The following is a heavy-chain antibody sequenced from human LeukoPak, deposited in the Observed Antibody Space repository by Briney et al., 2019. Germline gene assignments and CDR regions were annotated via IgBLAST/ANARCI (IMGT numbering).Heavy chain of an antibody. V-gene: IGHV4-59*01. CDR2: IYYSGST. J-gene: IGHJ1*01. CDR1: GGSISSYY. CDR3: ARGGWYPESFQH. Sequence: SETLSLTCAVSGGSISSYYWNWIRQPPGKGLEWIGYIYYSGSTNYNPSLKSRVTISVDTSKNQFSLKLSSVTAADTAVYYCARGGWYPESFQHWGQGALVTVSS. D-gene: IGHD6-19*01.